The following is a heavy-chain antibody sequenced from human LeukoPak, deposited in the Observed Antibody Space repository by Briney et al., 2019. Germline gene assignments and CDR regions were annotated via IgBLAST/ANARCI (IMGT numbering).Heavy chain of an antibody. CDR1: GFTFSSYS. J-gene: IGHJ3*02. CDR3: ARNSLAYCGGDCYDAFDI. V-gene: IGHV3-48*02. Sequence: PGGSLRLSRAASGFTFSSYSMNWVRQAPGKGLEWVSYISSSSSTIYYADSVKGRFTISRDNAKSSLYLQMNSLRDEDTAVYYCARNSLAYCGGDCYDAFDIWGQGTMVTVSS. D-gene: IGHD2-21*02. CDR2: ISSSSSTI.